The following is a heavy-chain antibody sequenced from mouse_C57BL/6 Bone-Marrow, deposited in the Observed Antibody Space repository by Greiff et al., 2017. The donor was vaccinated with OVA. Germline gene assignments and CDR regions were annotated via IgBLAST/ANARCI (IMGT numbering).Heavy chain of an antibody. Sequence: ESGPGLVKPSQSLSLTCSVTGYSITSGYYWNWIRQFPGNKLEWMGYISYDGSNNYNPSLKNRISITRDTSKNQFFLKLNSVTTEDTATYYCARGPLDFDYWGQGTTLTVSS. CDR2: ISYDGSN. CDR1: GYSITSGYY. J-gene: IGHJ2*01. D-gene: IGHD6-1*01. V-gene: IGHV3-6*01. CDR3: ARGPLDFDY.